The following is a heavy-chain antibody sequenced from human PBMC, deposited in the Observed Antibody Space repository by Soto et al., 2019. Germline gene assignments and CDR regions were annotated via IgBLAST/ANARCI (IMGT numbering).Heavy chain of an antibody. Sequence: QVQLVQSGAEVKKPGSSVKVSCKASGGIFNRYSVSWWRQSPGQGLEWMGMIIPLFGITTYAQKFQGRVMITADKSTNTAYMEVNGLRSEDTALYYCATFYGGDCTTTTCYGDFDYWGQGTLVTVTS. J-gene: IGHJ4*02. CDR1: GGIFNRYS. CDR2: IIPLFGIT. CDR3: ATFYGGDCTTTTCYGDFDY. V-gene: IGHV1-69*02. D-gene: IGHD2-2*01.